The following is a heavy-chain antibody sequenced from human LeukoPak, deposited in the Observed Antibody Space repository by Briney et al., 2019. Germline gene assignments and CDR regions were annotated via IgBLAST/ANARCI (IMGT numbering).Heavy chain of an antibody. CDR1: GFTFSSYA. CDR2: ISGSGGST. V-gene: IGHV3-23*01. J-gene: IGHJ4*02. CDR3: AKVPQPDYYFDY. Sequence: PGGSLRLSCAASGFTFSSYAMSWVRQAPGKGLEWVSAISGSGGSTYYAESVKGRFTISRDNSKNTLYLQMSSLRAEDTAVYYCAKVPQPDYYFDYWGQGSLVTVSS.